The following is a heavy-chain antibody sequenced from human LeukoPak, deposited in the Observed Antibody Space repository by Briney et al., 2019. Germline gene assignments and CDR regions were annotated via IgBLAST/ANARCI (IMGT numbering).Heavy chain of an antibody. J-gene: IGHJ4*02. CDR2: ISGSGGSI. CDR3: AKERYIVVVPAAMVDY. D-gene: IGHD2-2*01. V-gene: IGHV3-23*01. CDR1: GFTFSSYA. Sequence: GGSLRLSCAASGFTFSSYAMSWVRQAPGKGLEWVSAISGSGGSIYYADSVKGRFTISRDNSKNTLYLQMNSLRAEDTAVYYCAKERYIVVVPAAMVDYWGQGTLVTVSS.